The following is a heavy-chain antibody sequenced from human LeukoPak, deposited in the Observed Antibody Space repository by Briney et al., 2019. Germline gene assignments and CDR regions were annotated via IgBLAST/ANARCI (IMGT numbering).Heavy chain of an antibody. V-gene: IGHV3-43*02. CDR1: VFSLYVYA. J-gene: IGHJ4*02. CDR3: AKGRGSGSGDFEY. D-gene: IGHD3-10*01. CDR2: ISGDSDYT. Sequence: SRGSLRLSCAPSVFSLYVYAIHCVRPAPEMGLEWVSLISGDSDYTYYADSVKGRFTISRDNSKNYLYLQRNTLRTEDNALYYCAKGRGSGSGDFEYWGQGTLVTVSS.